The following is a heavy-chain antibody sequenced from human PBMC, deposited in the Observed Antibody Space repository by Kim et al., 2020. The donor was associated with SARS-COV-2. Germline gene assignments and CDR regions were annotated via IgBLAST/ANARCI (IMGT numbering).Heavy chain of an antibody. CDR2: MNPDSGNT. Sequence: ASVKVSCKASGYTFTNYDINWVRQATGQGLEWVGWMNPDSGNTGNAQKFQGRVTMTRNTSMTTAYMELSSLRSEDTAVYYCARGHVRQLGELAPLIDYWGQGTLVTVSS. V-gene: IGHV1-8*01. D-gene: IGHD3-16*01. CDR3: ARGHVRQLGELAPLIDY. CDR1: GYTFTNYD. J-gene: IGHJ4*02.